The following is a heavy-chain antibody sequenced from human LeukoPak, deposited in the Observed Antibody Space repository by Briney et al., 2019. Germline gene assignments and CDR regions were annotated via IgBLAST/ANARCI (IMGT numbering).Heavy chain of an antibody. J-gene: IGHJ5*02. CDR2: INSADNVE. CDR1: GFSLRSSE. V-gene: IGHV3-48*03. Sequence: GGSLRLSCAASGFSLRSSEMNWVRQAPGKGPEWVAHINSADNVEYYTDSVRGRFTMSRDNARDLLYLQMNSLRDEDTAVYYCARDTVNGPFVISLDLWGQGVLVTVSS. D-gene: IGHD2-8*01. CDR3: ARDTVNGPFVISLDL.